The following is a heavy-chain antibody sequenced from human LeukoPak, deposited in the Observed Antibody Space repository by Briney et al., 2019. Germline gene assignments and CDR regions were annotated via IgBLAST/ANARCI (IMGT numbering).Heavy chain of an antibody. J-gene: IGHJ4*02. CDR3: ARRRIAVAGTGTFDY. CDR2: IYYSGST. D-gene: IGHD6-19*01. CDR1: GGSISSYY. V-gene: IGHV4-59*08. Sequence: PSETLSLTCTVSGGSISSYYWSWIRQPPGQGLEWIGNIYYSGSTNYNPSLKSRVTISVDASKNQFSLKLSSVTAADTAVYYCARRRIAVAGTGTFDYWGQGTLVTVSS.